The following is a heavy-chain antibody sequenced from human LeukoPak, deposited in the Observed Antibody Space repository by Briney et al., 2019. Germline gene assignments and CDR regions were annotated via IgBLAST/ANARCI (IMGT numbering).Heavy chain of an antibody. D-gene: IGHD3-16*01. J-gene: IGHJ4*02. CDR2: MNPNSGNT. V-gene: IGHV1-8*01. CDR3: ARVGDYETYDY. Sequence: ASVEVSCKASGYTFTSYDINWVRQATGQGLEWMGWMNPNSGNTGYAQKFRGRVTMTRNTSISTAYMEPSSLRSEDTAVYYCARVGDYETYDYWGQGTLVTVSS. CDR1: GYTFTSYD.